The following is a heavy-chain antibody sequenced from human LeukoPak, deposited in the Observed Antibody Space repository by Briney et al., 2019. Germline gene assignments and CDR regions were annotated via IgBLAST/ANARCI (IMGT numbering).Heavy chain of an antibody. CDR3: ARVSDTSESYWDYFDY. CDR1: GFALRSYT. D-gene: IGHD3-10*01. CDR2: ISSTSAYI. V-gene: IGHV3-21*01. J-gene: IGHJ4*02. Sequence: GGSLRLSCAASGFALRSYTVTWVRQAPGKGLEWVSSISSTSAYIYYAESVKGRFTISRDNAKNSLYLQMNSLRAEDTAIYYCARVSDTSESYWDYFDYWGQGTLVTVSS.